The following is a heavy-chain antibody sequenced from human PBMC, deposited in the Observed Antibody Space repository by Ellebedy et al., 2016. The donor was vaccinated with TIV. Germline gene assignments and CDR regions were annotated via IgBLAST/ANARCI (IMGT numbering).Heavy chain of an antibody. V-gene: IGHV5-51*01. D-gene: IGHD2-15*01. CDR2: IYPGDSDT. CDR3: AREGGYCSGGSCPPDY. CDR1: GYSFTSYW. J-gene: IGHJ4*02. Sequence: GESLKISCKGSGYSFTSYWIGWVRQMPGKGLEWMGIIYPGDSDTRYSPSFQGQVTISADKSISTAYLQWSSLKASDTAMYYCAREGGYCSGGSCPPDYWGQGTLVTVSS.